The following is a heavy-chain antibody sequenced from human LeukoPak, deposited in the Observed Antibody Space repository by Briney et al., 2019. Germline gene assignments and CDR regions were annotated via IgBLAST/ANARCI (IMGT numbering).Heavy chain of an antibody. CDR2: IYYSGST. D-gene: IGHD6-13*01. Sequence: SETLSLTCTVSGGPISSYYWSWIRQPPGKGLEWIGYIYYSGSTNYNPSLKSRVTISVDTSKNQFSLKLSSVTAADTAVYYCARDSSSFDYWGQGTLVTVSS. V-gene: IGHV4-59*01. J-gene: IGHJ4*02. CDR3: ARDSSSFDY. CDR1: GGPISSYY.